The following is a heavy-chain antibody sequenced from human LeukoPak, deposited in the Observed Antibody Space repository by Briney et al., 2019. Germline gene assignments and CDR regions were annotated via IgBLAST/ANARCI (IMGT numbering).Heavy chain of an antibody. CDR1: GFTFSSYN. Sequence: PGGSLRLSCAASGFTFSSYNMNWVRQAPGKGLEWVAVISYDGSNKYYADSVKGRFTISRDNSKNTLYLQMNSLRAEDTAVYYCARGRYYDSSGYSDYWGQGTLVTVSS. V-gene: IGHV3-30-3*01. CDR3: ARGRYYDSSGYSDY. D-gene: IGHD3-22*01. J-gene: IGHJ4*02. CDR2: ISYDGSNK.